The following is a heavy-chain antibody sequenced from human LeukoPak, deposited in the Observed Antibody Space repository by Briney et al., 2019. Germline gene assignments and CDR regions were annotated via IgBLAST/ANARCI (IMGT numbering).Heavy chain of an antibody. CDR3: ARVYDGVGGPFDY. CDR1: GFTFSSYW. D-gene: IGHD3-3*01. V-gene: IGHV3-7*01. Sequence: GGSLRLSCAASGFTFSSYWMSWVRQAPGKGLGWVANIKQDGSEKYYVDSVKGRFTISRDNAKNSLYLQMNSLRAEDTAVYYCARVYDGVGGPFDYWGQGTLVTVSS. CDR2: IKQDGSEK. J-gene: IGHJ4*02.